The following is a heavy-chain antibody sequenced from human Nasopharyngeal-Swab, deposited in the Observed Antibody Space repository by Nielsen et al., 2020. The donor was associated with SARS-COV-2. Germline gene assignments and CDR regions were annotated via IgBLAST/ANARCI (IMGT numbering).Heavy chain of an antibody. CDR3: VGSSWYGDYYYSYGMDV. CDR1: GGSISSSSYY. J-gene: IGHJ6*02. CDR2: IYYSGST. Sequence: SETLSLTCTVSGGSISSSSYYWGWIRQPPGKGLEWIGSIYYSGSTYYNPSLKSRVTISVDTSKNQFSLKLSSVTAADTAVYYCVGSSWYGDYYYSYGMDVWGQGTTVTVSS. D-gene: IGHD6-13*01. V-gene: IGHV4-39*07.